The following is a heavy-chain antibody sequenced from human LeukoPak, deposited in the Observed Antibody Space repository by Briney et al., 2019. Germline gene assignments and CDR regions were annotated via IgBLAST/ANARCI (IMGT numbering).Heavy chain of an antibody. V-gene: IGHV4-39*02. J-gene: IGHJ5*02. CDR2: IFYTGTT. CDR1: GGSINTQSYY. D-gene: IGHD2-15*01. CDR3: ARLTLSSYWFDP. Sequence: TSETLSLTCTVSGGSINTQSYYWVWIRQPPGKGLEWVGSIFYTGTTFHNPALESRVALSVDRSKNHFSLRLNALTAADTAVYYCARLTLSSYWFDPWGQGTLVIVSS.